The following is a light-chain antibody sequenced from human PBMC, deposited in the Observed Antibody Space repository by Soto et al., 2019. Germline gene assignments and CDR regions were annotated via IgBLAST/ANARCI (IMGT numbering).Light chain of an antibody. CDR2: DVS. Sequence: QSALTQPASVSGSPGQSITISCTGTSSVVGGYNYVSWNQQHPGKAPKLMIYDVSNRPSGVSNRFSGSKSGNTASLTISGLQAEDEADYYCSSYTSSSSYVFGTGTKVTVL. J-gene: IGLJ1*01. CDR3: SSYTSSSSYV. CDR1: SSVVGGYNY. V-gene: IGLV2-14*01.